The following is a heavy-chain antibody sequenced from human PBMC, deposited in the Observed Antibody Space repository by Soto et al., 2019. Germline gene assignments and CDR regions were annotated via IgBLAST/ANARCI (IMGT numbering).Heavy chain of an antibody. V-gene: IGHV1-69*02. CDR3: ASRIAAAGYSPTGGGEYFQH. Sequence: QVQLVQSGAEVKKPGSSVKVSCKASGGTFSSYTISWVRQAPGQGLEWMGRIIPILGIANYAQKFQGRVTITADKSTSTAYMELSSLRSEDTAVYYCASRIAAAGYSPTGGGEYFQHWGQGTLVTVSS. CDR2: IIPILGIA. D-gene: IGHD6-13*01. J-gene: IGHJ1*01. CDR1: GGTFSSYT.